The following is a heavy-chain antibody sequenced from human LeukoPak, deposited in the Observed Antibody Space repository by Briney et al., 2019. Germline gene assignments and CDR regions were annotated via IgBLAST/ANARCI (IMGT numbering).Heavy chain of an antibody. CDR3: ARSMQLWTYYFDY. V-gene: IGHV4-59*01. CDR2: IYYSGST. CDR1: GGSISSYY. D-gene: IGHD5-18*01. Sequence: SETLSLTCTVSGGSISSYYWSWIRQPPGKGLEWIGYIYYSGSTNYNPSLKSRVTISVDTSKNQFSLKLSSVTAADTAVYYCARSMQLWTYYFDYWGQGTLVTVSS. J-gene: IGHJ4*02.